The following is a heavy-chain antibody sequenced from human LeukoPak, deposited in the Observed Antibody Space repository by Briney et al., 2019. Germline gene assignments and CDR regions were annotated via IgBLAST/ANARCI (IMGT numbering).Heavy chain of an antibody. CDR2: IYPGDFDT. CDR1: GYSFTNYW. Sequence: GESLKISCKASGYSFTNYWIGWVRQMPGKGLEWMGIIYPGDFDTRYSPSFQGQVTISVDKSISTAYLQWNSLKASDTAMYYCARLVGATDHDAFDIWGQGTMVTVSS. V-gene: IGHV5-51*01. D-gene: IGHD1-26*01. CDR3: ARLVGATDHDAFDI. J-gene: IGHJ3*02.